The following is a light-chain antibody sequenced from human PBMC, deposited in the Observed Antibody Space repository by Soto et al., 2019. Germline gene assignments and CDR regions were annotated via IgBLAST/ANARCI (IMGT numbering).Light chain of an antibody. CDR2: RNN. CDR3: AAWDDSLSGSGV. Sequence: QPVLTQPPSASGTPGQRVTISCSGSSSNIGSNYVYWYQQLPGTAPKLLIYRNNQRPSGVPDRFSGSKSGTSASLAISGLRSEDEADYYCAAWDDSLSGSGVFGTGTKLTVL. J-gene: IGLJ1*01. CDR1: SSNIGSNY. V-gene: IGLV1-47*01.